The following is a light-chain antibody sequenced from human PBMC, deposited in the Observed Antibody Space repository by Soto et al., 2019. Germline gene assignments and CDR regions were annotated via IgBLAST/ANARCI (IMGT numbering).Light chain of an antibody. V-gene: IGLV4-60*02. CDR3: ETWDSNIQV. Sequence: QSVLTQSSSASASLGSSVKLTCTLSSGHSSYIIAWHQQQPGKAPRYLMKLGGSGSYNKGSGVPDRFSGSRSGADRYLTISNLQFEAEANYYCETWDSNIQVFVGGTKLTVL. CDR2: LGGSGSY. CDR1: SGHSSYI. J-gene: IGLJ2*01.